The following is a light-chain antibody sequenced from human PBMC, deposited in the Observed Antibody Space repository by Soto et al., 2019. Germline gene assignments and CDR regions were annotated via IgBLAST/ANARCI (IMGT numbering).Light chain of an antibody. V-gene: IGKV3-11*01. CDR1: QNARTF. CDR3: QQHSHWPPLT. CDR2: GAS. J-gene: IGKJ1*01. Sequence: EVVLTQSPATLSLSPGERATLSCRASQNARTFLDWYPQKPGQAPRLLIYGASNRATDIPARCSGSGSGTVFTLTISGLEPEDLAVYYCQQHSHWPPLTFGQGTRVEIQ.